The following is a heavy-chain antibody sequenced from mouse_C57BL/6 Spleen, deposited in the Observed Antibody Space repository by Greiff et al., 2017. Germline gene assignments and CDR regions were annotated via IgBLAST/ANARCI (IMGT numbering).Heavy chain of an antibody. Sequence: DVMLVESGGGLVKPGGSLKLSCAASGFTFSDYGMHWVRQAPEKGLEWVAYISSGSSTIYYADTVKGRFTISRDNSKNTLFLQMTSLRSEDTAMYYCARYDLAWFAYWGQGTLVTVSA. V-gene: IGHV5-17*01. CDR1: GFTFSDYG. D-gene: IGHD2-3*01. CDR3: ARYDLAWFAY. J-gene: IGHJ3*01. CDR2: ISSGSSTI.